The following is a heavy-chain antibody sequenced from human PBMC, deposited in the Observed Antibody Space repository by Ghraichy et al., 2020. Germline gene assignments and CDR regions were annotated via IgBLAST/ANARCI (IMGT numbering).Heavy chain of an antibody. J-gene: IGHJ4*02. CDR2: INHYGST. CDR3: ARGRKSSQQLVPLPFDY. V-gene: IGHV4-34*01. D-gene: IGHD6-13*01. Sequence: SETLSLTCAVYGGSFTSYYWSGIRQPPGKGLEWIGEINHYGSTNYNPSLKSRVTLSVDRSKDQFSLKLNSVTAADTAVFYCARGRKSSQQLVPLPFDYWGRGILLTVSS. CDR1: GGSFTSYY.